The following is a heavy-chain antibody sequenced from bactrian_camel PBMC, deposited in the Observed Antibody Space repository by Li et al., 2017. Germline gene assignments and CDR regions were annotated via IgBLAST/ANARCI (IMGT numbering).Heavy chain of an antibody. D-gene: IGHD5*01. Sequence: VQLVESGGGLVEPGRSLRLSCTASGLTFSSVTARWFRQAPGKGLEWVSTISWSGDSTNYADSVKGQFTISRDNAKNTVHLQLNSLKTEDTAMYYCVACGTGWYEYRYWGQGTQVTVS. V-gene: IGHV3S40*01. CDR2: ISWSGDST. CDR1: GLTFSSVT. J-gene: IGHJ4*01. CDR3: VACGTGWYEYRY.